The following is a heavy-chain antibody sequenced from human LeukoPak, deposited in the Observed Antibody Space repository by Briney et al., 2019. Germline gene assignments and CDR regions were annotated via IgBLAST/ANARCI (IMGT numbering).Heavy chain of an antibody. CDR3: AKGWDPHFDY. V-gene: IGHV3-9*01. CDR2: ISWNSGSI. CDR1: GFTFDDYA. J-gene: IGHJ4*02. Sequence: GGSLRLSCAASGFTFDDYAMHWVRQAPGKGLERVSGISWNSGSIGYADSVKGRFTISRDNSKNTLYLQMNSLRAEDTAVYYCAKGWDPHFDYWGQGTLVTVSS. D-gene: IGHD1-26*01.